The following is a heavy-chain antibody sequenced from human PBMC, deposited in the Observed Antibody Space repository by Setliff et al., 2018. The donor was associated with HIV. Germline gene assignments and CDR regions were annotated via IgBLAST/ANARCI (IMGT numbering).Heavy chain of an antibody. V-gene: IGHV3-23*01. Sequence: GGSLRLSCTAPGFNFMFFAMSWVRQAPGKGLEWVSGISGSNSRTDYVDSVKGRFTISRDNSKNTLYLQLNSLRPEDTAIYYCARNYYDSSGYYGMDVWGQGTTVTVSS. D-gene: IGHD3-22*01. CDR2: ISGSNSRT. J-gene: IGHJ6*02. CDR3: ARNYYDSSGYYGMDV. CDR1: GFNFMFFA.